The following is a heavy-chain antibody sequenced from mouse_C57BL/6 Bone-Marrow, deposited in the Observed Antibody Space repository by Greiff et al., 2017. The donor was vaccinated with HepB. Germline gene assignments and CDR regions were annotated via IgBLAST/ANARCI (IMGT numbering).Heavy chain of an antibody. CDR3: TRPYILFDY. D-gene: IGHD1-3*01. CDR2: IDPETGGT. V-gene: IGHV1-15*01. CDR1: GYTFTDYE. Sequence: VQLQQSGAELVRPGASVTLSCKASGYTFTDYEMHWVKQTPVHGLEWIGAIDPETGGTAYNQKFKGKAILTADKSSSTAYMELRSLTSEDSAVYYCTRPYILFDYWGQGTTLTVSS. J-gene: IGHJ2*01.